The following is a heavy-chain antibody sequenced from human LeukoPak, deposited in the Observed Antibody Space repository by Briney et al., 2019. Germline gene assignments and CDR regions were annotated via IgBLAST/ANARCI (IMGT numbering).Heavy chain of an antibody. CDR1: GGTFSSYA. J-gene: IGHJ5*02. CDR3: ARDYCSGGSCHYYNWFDP. D-gene: IGHD2-15*01. Sequence: ASVKVSCKASGGTFSSYAISRVRQAPGQGLEWMGGIIPIFGTANYAQKFQGRVTITADKSTSTAYMELSSLRSEDTAVYYCARDYCSGGSCHYYNWFDPWGQGTLVTVSS. V-gene: IGHV1-69*06. CDR2: IIPIFGTA.